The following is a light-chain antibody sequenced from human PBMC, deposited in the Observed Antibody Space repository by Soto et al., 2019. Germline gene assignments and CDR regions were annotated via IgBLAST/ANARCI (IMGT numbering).Light chain of an antibody. CDR2: GAS. CDR3: QQYAASPRT. V-gene: IGKV3-20*01. Sequence: EIVLTQSPGTLSLSPRERATLSCRASQSVANAYLAWYQHKVGQSPRLLIYGASNRAPGIPDRFRGSGSGTDFTLTISRLEPEDFAVYYCQQYAASPRTFGQGTQVEVK. J-gene: IGKJ1*01. CDR1: QSVANAY.